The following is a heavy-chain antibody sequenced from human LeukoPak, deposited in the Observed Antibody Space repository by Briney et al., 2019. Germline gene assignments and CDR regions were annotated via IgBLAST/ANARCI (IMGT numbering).Heavy chain of an antibody. CDR3: AKGSRTVPGGHLYYFDY. Sequence: QPGGSLRLSCAASGFTFSSYEMNWVRQAPGKGLEWVSYISSSGSAIYYADSVKGRFTISRDNAKNSLYLQMNSLRAEDTAVYYCAKGSRTVPGGHLYYFDYWGLGTLVTVSS. CDR2: ISSSGSAI. J-gene: IGHJ4*02. D-gene: IGHD2-8*02. CDR1: GFTFSSYE. V-gene: IGHV3-48*03.